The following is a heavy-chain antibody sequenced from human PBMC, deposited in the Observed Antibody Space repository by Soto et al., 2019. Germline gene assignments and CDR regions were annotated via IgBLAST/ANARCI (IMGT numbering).Heavy chain of an antibody. V-gene: IGHV3-21*01. CDR3: ARPGHYYYYYMDV. CDR2: ISSSSSYI. Sequence: EVQLVESGGGLVKPGGSLGLSCAASGFTFSSYSMNWVRQAPGKGLEWVSSISSSSSYIYYADSVKGRFTISRDNAKNSLYLQMNSLRAEDTAVYYCARPGHYYYYYMDVWGKGTTVTVSS. CDR1: GFTFSSYS. J-gene: IGHJ6*03.